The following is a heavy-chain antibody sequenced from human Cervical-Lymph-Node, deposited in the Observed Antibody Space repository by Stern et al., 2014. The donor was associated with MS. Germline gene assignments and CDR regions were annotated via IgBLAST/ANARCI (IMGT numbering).Heavy chain of an antibody. CDR2: ITPYNGDT. Sequence: VQLVESGGEVKKSGASVKVSCKASGYTFTNYVITWVRQAPGQGLEWMGWITPYNGDTKYAQKFQGRVTMTTDTSTSTAYMEVRSLRSDDTAVYYCARDTANYYFDYWGQGTLVTVSS. D-gene: IGHD1-7*01. V-gene: IGHV1-18*01. CDR1: GYTFTNYV. J-gene: IGHJ4*02. CDR3: ARDTANYYFDY.